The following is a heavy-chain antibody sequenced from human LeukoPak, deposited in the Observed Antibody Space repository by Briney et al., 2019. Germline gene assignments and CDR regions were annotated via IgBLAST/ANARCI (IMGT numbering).Heavy chain of an antibody. V-gene: IGHV3-13*01. D-gene: IGHD6-13*01. Sequence: GGSLRLSCAASGFPFRSYDMHWVRQPTGKGLEWVSAICTGGDTYYPDSVKGRFTVVRENAKNTMYLQLSSLRAGDTAMYYCARRSAAAGVDGFDIWGQGTMVIVSS. CDR1: GFPFRSYD. CDR3: ARRSAAAGVDGFDI. J-gene: IGHJ3*02. CDR2: ICTGGDT.